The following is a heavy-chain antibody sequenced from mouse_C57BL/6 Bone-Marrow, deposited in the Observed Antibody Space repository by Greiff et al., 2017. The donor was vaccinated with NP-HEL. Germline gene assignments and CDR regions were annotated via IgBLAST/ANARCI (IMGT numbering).Heavy chain of an antibody. CDR3: ARQLEGFYFDY. J-gene: IGHJ2*01. D-gene: IGHD4-1*02. Sequence: EVQLQESGPGLVKPSQSLSLTCSVTGYSITSGYYWNWIRQFPGNKLEWMGYISYDGSNNYNPSLKNRISITRDTSKNQFFLKLNSVTTEDTATYYCARQLEGFYFDYWGQGTTLTVSS. V-gene: IGHV3-6*01. CDR2: ISYDGSN. CDR1: GYSITSGYY.